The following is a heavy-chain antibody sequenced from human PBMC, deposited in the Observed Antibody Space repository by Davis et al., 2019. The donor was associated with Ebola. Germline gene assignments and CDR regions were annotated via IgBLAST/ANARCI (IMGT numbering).Heavy chain of an antibody. J-gene: IGHJ4*02. CDR2: INPHNGNT. V-gene: IGHV1-18*04. D-gene: IGHD1-1*01. CDR3: ARDQFPTTSDH. CDR1: GYTFTNYG. Sequence: ASVTVSCKASGYTFTNYGITWVRQAPGQGLEWMGWINPHNGNTNYAQNVQGRVIMPSDTATTTAYMEVGNLRSDDTTVYYCARDQFPTTSDHWGQGTLVTVSS.